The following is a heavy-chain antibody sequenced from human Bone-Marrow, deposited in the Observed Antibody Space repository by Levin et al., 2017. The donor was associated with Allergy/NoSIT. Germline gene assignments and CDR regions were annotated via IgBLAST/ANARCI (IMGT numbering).Heavy chain of an antibody. D-gene: IGHD3-22*01. CDR1: GVSLTTSGVG. V-gene: IGHV2-5*02. Sequence: SGPTLVKPTQTLTLTCTFSGVSLTTSGVGVGWIRQPPGKALEWLALIYWDDDKHYSPSLKSRLTITKDASKNQVVFTMTNMDPVDTGTYYCAHSLSGFYWETATGDAFDFWGPGTMVTVSS. CDR3: AHSLSGFYWETATGDAFDF. CDR2: IYWDDDK. J-gene: IGHJ3*01.